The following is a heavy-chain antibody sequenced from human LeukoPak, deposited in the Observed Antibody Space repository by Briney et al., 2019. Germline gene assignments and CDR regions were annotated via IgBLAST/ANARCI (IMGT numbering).Heavy chain of an antibody. CDR3: ARDPPAYYGSGSPKGGDY. D-gene: IGHD3-10*01. V-gene: IGHV1-69*06. Sequence: SVKVSCKTSGGTFSSYAISWVRQAPGQGHEWMGRIIPIFGTANYAQKFQGRVMITADKSTSTAYMELSSLRSEDTAVYYCARDPPAYYGSGSPKGGDYWGQGTLVTVSS. CDR2: IIPIFGTA. CDR1: GGTFSSYA. J-gene: IGHJ4*02.